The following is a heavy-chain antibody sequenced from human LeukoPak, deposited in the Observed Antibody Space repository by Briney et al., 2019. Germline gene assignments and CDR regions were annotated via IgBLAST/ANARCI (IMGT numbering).Heavy chain of an antibody. D-gene: IGHD2-2*01. J-gene: IGHJ6*03. CDR1: GYTFTGYY. CDR3: ARVGYCSSTPLCYYMDV. Sequence: RASVKVSCKASGYTFTGYYMHWVRQAPGQGLEWMGWINPNSGGTNYAQKFQGRVTMTRDTSISTAYMELSRLRSDDTAVYYCARVGYCSSTPLCYYMDVWGKGTTVTISS. V-gene: IGHV1-2*02. CDR2: INPNSGGT.